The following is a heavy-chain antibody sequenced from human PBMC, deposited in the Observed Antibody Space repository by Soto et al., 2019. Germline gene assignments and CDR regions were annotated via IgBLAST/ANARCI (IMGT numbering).Heavy chain of an antibody. CDR2: IKSTKDGGAR. CDR1: GFMFSSAW. Sequence: EVQVVESGGDLVESGGSLRLSCVTSGFMFSSAWMSWVRQAPGKGLEWVARIKSTKDGGARDYAAPVNGRFSISRDDSKSTVYLQMNSLRVEDTALYYCVEGWTDFWGQGTLVTVSS. V-gene: IGHV3-15*01. D-gene: IGHD3-3*01. J-gene: IGHJ4*02. CDR3: VEGWTDF.